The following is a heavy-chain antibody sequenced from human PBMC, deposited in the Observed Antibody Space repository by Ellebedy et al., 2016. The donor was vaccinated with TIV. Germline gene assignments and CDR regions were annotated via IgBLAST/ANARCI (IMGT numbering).Heavy chain of an antibody. V-gene: IGHV3-74*01. Sequence: GESLKISCAASGFTFSSYAMSWVRQVPGKGLVWVSRINSDGSSTSYADSVKGRFTISRDNAKNTLYLQMNNLRAEDTAVYYCARGGGCGSGDCWAFDYWGQGTLVTVSS. J-gene: IGHJ4*02. D-gene: IGHD2-21*02. CDR3: ARGGGCGSGDCWAFDY. CDR1: GFTFSSYA. CDR2: INSDGSST.